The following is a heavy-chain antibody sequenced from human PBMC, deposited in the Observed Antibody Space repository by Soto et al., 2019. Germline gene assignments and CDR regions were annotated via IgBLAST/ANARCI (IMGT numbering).Heavy chain of an antibody. D-gene: IGHD3-10*01. CDR2: MNPNSGNT. J-gene: IGHJ4*02. Sequence: QVQLVQSGAEVKKPGASVKVSCKASGYTFTSYDINWVRQATGQGLEWMGCMNPNSGNTGYAQKFQGRVTMTRNTSITTADMELSRLRSDDTDVYYCARGLWFGELLVDSWGQGTLVTVA. CDR3: ARGLWFGELLVDS. V-gene: IGHV1-8*01. CDR1: GYTFTSYD.